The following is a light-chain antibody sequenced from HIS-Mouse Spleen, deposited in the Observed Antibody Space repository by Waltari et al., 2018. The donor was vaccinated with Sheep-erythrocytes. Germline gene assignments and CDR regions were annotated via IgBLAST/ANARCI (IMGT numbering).Light chain of an antibody. Sequence: QSALTQPASVSGSPGQSITISCTGPSSDVGGYNYVSWYQKHPGKAPKLMIYDVSNRPSGVSNRFSGSKSGNTASLTISGLQAEDEADYYCSSYTSSSSYVFGTGTKVTVL. V-gene: IGLV2-14*03. J-gene: IGLJ1*01. CDR2: DVS. CDR1: SSDVGGYNY. CDR3: SSYTSSSSYV.